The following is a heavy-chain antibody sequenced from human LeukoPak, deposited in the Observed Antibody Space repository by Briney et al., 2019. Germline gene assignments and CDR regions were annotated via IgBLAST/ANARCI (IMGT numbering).Heavy chain of an antibody. V-gene: IGHV3-49*04. Sequence: PGGSLRLSCTASGFTFGDYAMSWVRQAPGKGLEWVGFIRSKAYGGTTEYAASVKGRFTIPRDDSKSTAYLQMSSLKTEDTAVYYCTRVRYYDSSGEYYFDYWGQGTLVTASS. CDR2: IRSKAYGGTT. D-gene: IGHD3-22*01. J-gene: IGHJ4*02. CDR3: TRVRYYDSSGEYYFDY. CDR1: GFTFGDYA.